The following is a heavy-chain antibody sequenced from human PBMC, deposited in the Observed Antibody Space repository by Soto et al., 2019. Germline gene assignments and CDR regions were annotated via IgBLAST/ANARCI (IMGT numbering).Heavy chain of an antibody. CDR3: ARNNGGIDY. J-gene: IGHJ4*02. V-gene: IGHV3-74*01. D-gene: IGHD3-16*01. Sequence: EVQLVESGGGLVRPGGSLTLSCAASGFTFTSHWMHWVRQAPGKGLMWVARIDTEGGTIDYADSVEGRFTISRDNVKKILYLQMSSLRADDTAVYYCARNNGGIDYWGQGVLVTVSS. CDR1: GFTFTSHW. CDR2: IDTEGGTI.